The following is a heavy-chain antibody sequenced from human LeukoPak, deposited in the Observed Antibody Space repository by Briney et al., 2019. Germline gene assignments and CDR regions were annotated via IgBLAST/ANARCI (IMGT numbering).Heavy chain of an antibody. CDR1: GYTFTSYD. CDR3: ATSRIAAAGRGFDY. D-gene: IGHD6-13*01. J-gene: IGHJ4*02. Sequence: ASVKVSCKASGYTFTSYDINWVRQATGQGLEWMGWMSPNSGNTGYAQKFQGRVTITRNTSISTAYMELSSLRSEDTAVYYCATSRIAAAGRGFDYWGQGTLVTVSS. V-gene: IGHV1-8*03. CDR2: MSPNSGNT.